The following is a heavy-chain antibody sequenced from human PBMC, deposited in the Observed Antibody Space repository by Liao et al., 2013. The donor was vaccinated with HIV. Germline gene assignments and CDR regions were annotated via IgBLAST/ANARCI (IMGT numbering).Heavy chain of an antibody. CDR1: GGSFGGYY. V-gene: IGHV4-34*10. J-gene: IGHJ4*02. D-gene: IGHD3-3*01. CDR3: ARGRLRFRVYFDY. CDR2: IHHGGGT. Sequence: QVRLQESGPGLVKPSETLSLTCAAYGGSFGGYYWSWFRQPPGKGLEWIGDIHHGGGTHYNPSLKSRVTISINTSDRQFSLRLTSVTAADTSMYYCARGRLRFRVYFDYWGQGTLVTVSS.